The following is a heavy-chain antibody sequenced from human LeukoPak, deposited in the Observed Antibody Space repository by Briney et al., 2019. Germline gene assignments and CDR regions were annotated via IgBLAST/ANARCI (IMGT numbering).Heavy chain of an antibody. CDR1: GGTFSSYA. CDR3: ATSLDQPINYLDP. CDR2: IIPVFASA. D-gene: IGHD1-7*01. Sequence: GASVRVSCKASGGTFSSYAISWVRQAPGQGLEWMGGIIPVFASANYAENFQGRVTITADESTATAYMELSSLRSEDTAIYYCATSLDQPINYLDPWGQGTLVTVSS. V-gene: IGHV1-69*13. J-gene: IGHJ5*02.